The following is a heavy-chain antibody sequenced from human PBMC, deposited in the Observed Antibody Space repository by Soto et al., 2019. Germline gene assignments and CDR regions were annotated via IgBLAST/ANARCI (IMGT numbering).Heavy chain of an antibody. D-gene: IGHD3-9*01. CDR3: TRHGDDILTGYPYDAFDS. CDR2: IYPGDSDT. J-gene: IGHJ4*02. CDR1: GYSFTSYW. Sequence: PGESLKISCKGSGYSFTSYWIGWVRQMPGKGLEWMGIIYPGDSDTRYSPSFQGQVTISADKSISTAYLQWSSLKASDTAMYYCTRHGDDILTGYPYDAFDSWGQGTLVTVSS. V-gene: IGHV5-51*01.